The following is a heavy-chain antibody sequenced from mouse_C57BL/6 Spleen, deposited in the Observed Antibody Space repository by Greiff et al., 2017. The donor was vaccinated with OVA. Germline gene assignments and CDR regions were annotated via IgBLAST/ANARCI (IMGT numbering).Heavy chain of an antibody. V-gene: IGHV1-69*01. D-gene: IGHD1-1*01. CDR1: GYTFTSYW. J-gene: IGHJ4*01. CDR3: ARGTTVEAMDY. CDR2: IDPSDSYT. Sequence: VQLQQPGAELVMPGASVKLSCKASGYTFTSYWMHWVKQRPGQGLEWIGEIDPSDSYTNYNQKFKGKSTLTVDKSSSTAYMQLSSLTSEDSAVYYCARGTTVEAMDYWGQGTSVTVSS.